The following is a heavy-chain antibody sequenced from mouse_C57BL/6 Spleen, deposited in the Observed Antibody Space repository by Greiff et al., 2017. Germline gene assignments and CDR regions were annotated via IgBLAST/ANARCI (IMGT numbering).Heavy chain of an antibody. V-gene: IGHV5-9-1*02. CDR3: TRAYYDYDSAWFAY. D-gene: IGHD2-4*01. CDR2: ISSGGDYI. CDR1: GFTFSSYA. J-gene: IGHJ3*01. Sequence: EVHLVESGEGLVKPGGSLKLSCAASGFTFSSYALSWVRQTPETRLEWVAYISSGGDYIYYADTVKGRFTISRDNARNTLYLQMSSLKSEDTAMYYCTRAYYDYDSAWFAYWGQGTLVTVSA.